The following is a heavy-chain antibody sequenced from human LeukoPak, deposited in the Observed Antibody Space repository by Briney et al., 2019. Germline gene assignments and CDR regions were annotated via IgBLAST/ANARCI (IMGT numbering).Heavy chain of an antibody. D-gene: IGHD3-10*01. CDR2: INHSGST. V-gene: IGHV4-34*01. J-gene: IGHJ3*02. CDR1: GGSFSGYY. CDR3: ARLFQSRLWFGELDAFDI. Sequence: PSETLSLTCAVYGGSFSGYYWSWIRQPPGKGLEWIGEINHSGSTNYNPSLKSRVTISVDTSKNQFSLKLSSVTAADTAVYYCARLFQSRLWFGELDAFDIWGQGTMVTVSS.